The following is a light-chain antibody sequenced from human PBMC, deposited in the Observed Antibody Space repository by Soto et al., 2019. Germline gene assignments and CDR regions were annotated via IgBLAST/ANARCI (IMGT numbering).Light chain of an antibody. CDR2: GAT. V-gene: IGKV3-20*01. Sequence: EIVLTQSPGTLSLSPGERATLSCRASQSVSSNLLAWYQQKPGQAPRLLIYGATNRATGIPDRFSGSGSGTDFTLTISRLEPEDFAVYYCQQYASSPRTFGQGTKVEIK. J-gene: IGKJ1*01. CDR3: QQYASSPRT. CDR1: QSVSSNL.